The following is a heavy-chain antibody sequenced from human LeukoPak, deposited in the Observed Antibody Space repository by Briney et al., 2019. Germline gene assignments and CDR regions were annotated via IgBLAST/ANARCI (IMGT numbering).Heavy chain of an antibody. CDR3: AKRPGIAASYGMDV. J-gene: IGHJ6*02. CDR1: GFTFSSYW. V-gene: IGHV3-23*01. Sequence: GGSLRLSCAASGFTFSSYWMHWVRQAPGKGLEWVSAISGSGGSTYYADSVKGRFTISRDNSKNTLYLQMNSLRAEDTAVYYCAKRPGIAASYGMDVWGQGTTVTVSS. CDR2: ISGSGGST. D-gene: IGHD6-13*01.